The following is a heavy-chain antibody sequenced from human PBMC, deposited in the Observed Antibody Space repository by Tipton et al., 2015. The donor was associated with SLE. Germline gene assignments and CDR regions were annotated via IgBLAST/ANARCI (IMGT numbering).Heavy chain of an antibody. Sequence: TLSLTCTVSGGSISSYYWSWIRQPPGKGLEWIGYIYYSGSTNYNPSLKSRVTISVDTSKNQFSLKLSSVTAADTAVYYCAREILYYYDSSGYYLDWFDPWGQGTLVTASS. J-gene: IGHJ5*02. CDR1: GGSISSYY. CDR3: AREILYYYDSSGYYLDWFDP. V-gene: IGHV4-59*01. CDR2: IYYSGST. D-gene: IGHD3-22*01.